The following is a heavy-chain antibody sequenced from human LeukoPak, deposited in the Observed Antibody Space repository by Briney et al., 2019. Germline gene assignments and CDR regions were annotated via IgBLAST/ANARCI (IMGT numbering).Heavy chain of an antibody. CDR3: AKWGDGYNSAFDY. J-gene: IGHJ4*02. CDR2: IQYDGSNK. CDR1: GFTLSNYG. Sequence: GGSLRLSCAASGFTLSNYGMHWVRQAPGKGLEWVTFIQYDGSNKYYADSVKGRFTISRDNSKNTLYLQMNSLRAEDTAVYYCAKWGDGYNSAFDYWGQGTLVTVSS. D-gene: IGHD5-24*01. V-gene: IGHV3-30*02.